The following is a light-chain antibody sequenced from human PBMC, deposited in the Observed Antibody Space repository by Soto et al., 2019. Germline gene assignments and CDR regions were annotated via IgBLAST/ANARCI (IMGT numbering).Light chain of an antibody. Sequence: DIQMTQSPSTLSASVGDRVTITCRASQSISSWLAWYQQEPGKAPKLLIYDASSLESGVPSRFSGSGSGTEFTLTISSLQPDDFATYYCQQYNSYPLTFGGGTKVDI. V-gene: IGKV1-5*01. CDR1: QSISSW. CDR3: QQYNSYPLT. J-gene: IGKJ4*01. CDR2: DAS.